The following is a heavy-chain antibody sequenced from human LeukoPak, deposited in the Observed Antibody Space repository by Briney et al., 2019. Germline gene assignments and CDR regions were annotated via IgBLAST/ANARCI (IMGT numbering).Heavy chain of an antibody. Sequence: ASVKVSCKASGYTFTSYDINWVRQATGQGLEWMGLINPTGGSTGYAQKFQGRVTMTRDMSTSTDYMELSSLRSEDTAIYYCARLRGAYCSGGSCYSDYWGQGTLVTVSS. CDR3: ARLRGAYCSGGSCYSDY. CDR1: GYTFTSYD. D-gene: IGHD2-15*01. V-gene: IGHV1-46*01. J-gene: IGHJ4*02. CDR2: INPTGGST.